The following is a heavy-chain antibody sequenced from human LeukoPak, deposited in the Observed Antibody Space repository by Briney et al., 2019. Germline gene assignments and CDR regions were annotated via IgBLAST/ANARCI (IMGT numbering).Heavy chain of an antibody. Sequence: ASVKVSCKASGYTFTGYYMHWVRQAPGQGLEWMGWINPNSGGTNYAQKFQGRVTMTRDTSISTAYMELSRLRSDDTAVYYCARIVVVPAATHYYYYGMDVWGQGTTVTVSS. J-gene: IGHJ6*02. CDR1: GYTFTGYY. CDR2: INPNSGGT. D-gene: IGHD2-2*01. V-gene: IGHV1-2*02. CDR3: ARIVVVPAATHYYYYGMDV.